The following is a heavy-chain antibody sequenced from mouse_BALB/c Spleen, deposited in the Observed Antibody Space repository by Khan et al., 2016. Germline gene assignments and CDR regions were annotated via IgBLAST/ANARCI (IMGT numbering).Heavy chain of an antibody. J-gene: IGHJ4*01. CDR1: GYTFTRFW. V-gene: IGHV1-7*01. CDR3: ARWGYSKYVYQAIGY. D-gene: IGHD2-5*01. Sequence: QVQLQQSGAELAKPGASVTMSCKASGYTFTRFWMHWVKQRPGQGLEWIGYINTGSNYTDYNQNFKDKATLSADTSSSTAYMLLSSLTSEDSALSVCARWGYSKYVYQAIGYWERGIAVTVST. CDR2: INTGSNYT.